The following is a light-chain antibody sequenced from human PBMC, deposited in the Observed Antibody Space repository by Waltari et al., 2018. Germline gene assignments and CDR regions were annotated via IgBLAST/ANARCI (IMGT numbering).Light chain of an antibody. V-gene: IGLV2-8*01. CDR3: SSYGGSNKLL. CDR1: STDVGSYNY. CDR2: KVN. Sequence: QSALTQPPSASGSPGQSVTISCTGTSTDVGSYNYVSWYQLHPGKSPKLMIFKVNKRPSGVPDRFLVFKSGNTASLTVSGLQPEDEADYYCSSYGGSNKLLFGGGTRLTVL. J-gene: IGLJ2*01.